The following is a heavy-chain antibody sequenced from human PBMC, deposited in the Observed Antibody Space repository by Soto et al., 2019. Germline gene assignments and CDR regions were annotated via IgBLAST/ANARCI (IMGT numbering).Heavy chain of an antibody. CDR1: GGSINSGDYY. V-gene: IGHV4-30-4*01. J-gene: IGHJ4*02. D-gene: IGHD3-22*01. Sequence: SETLSLTCTVSGGSINSGDYYWSWIRQPPGKGLEWIGYIYYSGSTYYNPSLKSRVTISVDTSKNQFSLKLSSVTAADTAVYYCARGSYYYDSSGYYPYRGQGYLVTVSA. CDR3: ARGSYYYDSSGYYPY. CDR2: IYYSGST.